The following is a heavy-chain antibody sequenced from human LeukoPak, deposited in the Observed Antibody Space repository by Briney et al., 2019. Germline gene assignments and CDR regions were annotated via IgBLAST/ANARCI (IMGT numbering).Heavy chain of an antibody. CDR3: ARRYYYDSSGYYAYYFDY. J-gene: IGHJ4*02. D-gene: IGHD3-22*01. CDR2: IYPGDSDT. Sequence: KGGESLKISCKGSGYSFTSYWIGWVRQMPGKGLEWMGIIYPGDSDTRYSPSFQGQVTISADKSISTAYLQWSSLKASDTAMYYCARRYYYDSSGYYAYYFDYWGQGTLVTVSS. CDR1: GYSFTSYW. V-gene: IGHV5-51*01.